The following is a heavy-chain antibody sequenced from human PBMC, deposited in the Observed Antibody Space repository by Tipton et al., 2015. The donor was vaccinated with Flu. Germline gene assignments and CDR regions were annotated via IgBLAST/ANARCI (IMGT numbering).Heavy chain of an antibody. Sequence: QLVQSGGGLVQPGGSLRVSCAASGFTVNSNYMSWVRQAPGKGLEWVSVIYSDGRAYYVDSVKGRFTVSRDDSKNMLSLQMDSLRAEDTAVYYCTRGQGANPWGQGTLVTVSS. CDR2: IYSDGRA. CDR1: GFTVNSNY. J-gene: IGHJ5*02. CDR3: TRGQGANP. V-gene: IGHV3-53*01.